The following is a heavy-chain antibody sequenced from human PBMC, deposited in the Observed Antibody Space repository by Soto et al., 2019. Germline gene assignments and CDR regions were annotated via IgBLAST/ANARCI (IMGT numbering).Heavy chain of an antibody. J-gene: IGHJ4*02. CDR3: AREGEYCSGGSCYPAADY. CDR2: ISSSSSYI. CDR1: GFTFSSYS. D-gene: IGHD2-15*01. V-gene: IGHV3-21*01. Sequence: EVQLVESGGGLVNPGGSLRLSCAASGFTFSSYSMNWVRQAPGKGLEWVSSISSSSSYIYYADSVKGRFTISRDNAKNSLYLQMNSLRAEDTAVYYCAREGEYCSGGSCYPAADYWGQGTLVTVSS.